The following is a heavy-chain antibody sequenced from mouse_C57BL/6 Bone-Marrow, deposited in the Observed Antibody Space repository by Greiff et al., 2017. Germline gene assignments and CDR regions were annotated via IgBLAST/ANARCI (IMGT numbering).Heavy chain of an antibody. J-gene: IGHJ1*03. V-gene: IGHV14-4*01. CDR1: GFNIKDDY. Sequence: VQLQQSGAELVRPGASVKLSCTASGFNIKDDYMHWVKQRPEQGLEWIGWIDPENGDTAYASKFQGKATITADTSSNTAYLQLSSLTSEDTAVYYCTPLWLRRDWYFDVWGTGTTVTVSS. CDR3: TPLWLRRDWYFDV. D-gene: IGHD2-2*01. CDR2: IDPENGDT.